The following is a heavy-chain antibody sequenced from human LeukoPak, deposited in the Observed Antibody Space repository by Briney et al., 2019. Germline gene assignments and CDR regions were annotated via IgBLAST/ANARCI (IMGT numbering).Heavy chain of an antibody. Sequence: GGSLRLSCAASGFTFSSYGMHWVRQAPGKGLEWVAVIWYDGSNKYYADSVKGRFTISRDNSKNTLYLQMNSLRAEDTAVYYCARDGGATAVAGLFDYWGQGTLVTVPS. D-gene: IGHD6-19*01. CDR2: IWYDGSNK. CDR3: ARDGGATAVAGLFDY. V-gene: IGHV3-33*01. CDR1: GFTFSSYG. J-gene: IGHJ4*02.